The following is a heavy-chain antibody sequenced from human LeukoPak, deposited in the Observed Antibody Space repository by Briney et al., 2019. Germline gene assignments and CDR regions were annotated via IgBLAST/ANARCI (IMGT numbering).Heavy chain of an antibody. V-gene: IGHV4-4*07. D-gene: IGHD4/OR15-4a*01. J-gene: IGHJ5*02. CDR1: GGSITSDY. Sequence: SETLSLTCTVSGGSITSDYWTWTRQPAGKGLEWIGRIFTSGSATYNPSLKSRVTMSLDTSKNQFSLKLSSVTAADTALYFCSRGGANDPWGQGTLVTVSS. CDR3: SRGGANDP. CDR2: IFTSGSA.